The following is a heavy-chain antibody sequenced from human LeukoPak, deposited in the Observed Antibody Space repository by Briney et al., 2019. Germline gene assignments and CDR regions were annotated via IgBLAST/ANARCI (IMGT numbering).Heavy chain of an antibody. CDR3: ARRARPLTISGPRANAFDI. V-gene: IGHV4-59*08. Sequence: PSETLSLTCTVSGGSISSYYWSWIRQPPGKGLEWIGYIYYSGSTNYNPSLKSRVTISVDTSKNQFSLKLSSVTAADTAVYYCARRARPLTISGPRANAFDIWGQGTMVTVSS. CDR1: GGSISSYY. CDR2: IYYSGST. J-gene: IGHJ3*02. D-gene: IGHD3-3*01.